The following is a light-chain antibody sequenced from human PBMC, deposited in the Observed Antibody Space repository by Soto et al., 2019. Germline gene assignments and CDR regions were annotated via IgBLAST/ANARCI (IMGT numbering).Light chain of an antibody. V-gene: IGLV8-61*01. J-gene: IGLJ2*01. CDR3: VLYMGSGTL. Sequence: QTVVTQEPSFSVSPGGTVTRTCGLSSGSVSTSYYPSWYQQTPGQAPRTLIYSTNTRSSGVPDRFSGSILGNKAALTITGAQADDESDYYCVLYMGSGTLVGGGTQLTV. CDR2: STN. CDR1: SGSVSTSYY.